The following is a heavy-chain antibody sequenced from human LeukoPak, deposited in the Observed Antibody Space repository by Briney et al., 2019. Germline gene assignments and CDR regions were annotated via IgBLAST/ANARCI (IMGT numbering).Heavy chain of an antibody. V-gene: IGHV1-69*04. CDR2: IIPILGIA. J-gene: IGHJ4*02. CDR3: AREWELPVFDY. Sequence: ASVKVSCKATGGTFSSYAISWVRQAPGQGLEWMGRIIPILGIANYAQKFQGRVTITADKSTSTAYMELSSLRSEDTAVYYCAREWELPVFDYWGQGTLVTVSS. D-gene: IGHD1-26*01. CDR1: GGTFSSYA.